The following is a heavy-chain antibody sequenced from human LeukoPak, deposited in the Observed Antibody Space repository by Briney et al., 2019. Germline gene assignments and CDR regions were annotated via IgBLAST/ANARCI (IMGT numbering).Heavy chain of an antibody. J-gene: IGHJ4*02. D-gene: IGHD5-18*01. CDR3: AKVGGYSYGYVDY. V-gene: IGHV3-23*01. CDR2: ISGSGGST. Sequence: GGSLRLSCAAPGFTFSSYAMSWVRQAPGKGLEWASAISGSGGSTYYADSVKGRFTISRDNSKNTLYLQMNSLRAEDTAVYYCAKVGGYSYGYVDYWGQGTLVTVSS. CDR1: GFTFSSYA.